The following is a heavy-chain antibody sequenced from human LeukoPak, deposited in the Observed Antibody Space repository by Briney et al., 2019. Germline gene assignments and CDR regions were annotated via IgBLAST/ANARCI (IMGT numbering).Heavy chain of an antibody. J-gene: IGHJ4*02. V-gene: IGHV4-38-2*02. Sequence: SETLSLTCTVSGYSISSGYYWGWIRQPPGKGLEWIGSIYHSGSTYYNPSLKSRVTISVDTSKNQFSLKLSSVTAADTAVYYCARYRRDGYNSFDYWGQGTLVTVSS. CDR3: ARYRRDGYNSFDY. CDR2: IYHSGST. CDR1: GYSISSGYY. D-gene: IGHD5-24*01.